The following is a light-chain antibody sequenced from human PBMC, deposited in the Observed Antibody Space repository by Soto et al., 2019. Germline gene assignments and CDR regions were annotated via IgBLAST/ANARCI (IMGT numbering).Light chain of an antibody. CDR3: AAWDDRLNDLV. CDR1: SSDVGGYNY. V-gene: IGLV2-14*01. J-gene: IGLJ2*01. Sequence: QSALTQPASVSGSPGQSITISCTGTSSDVGGYNYVSWYQQHPGKAPKLMIYEVSNRPSGVSNRFSGSKSGNTASLTISGLQAEDEADYYCAAWDDRLNDLVFGGGTKLTVL. CDR2: EVS.